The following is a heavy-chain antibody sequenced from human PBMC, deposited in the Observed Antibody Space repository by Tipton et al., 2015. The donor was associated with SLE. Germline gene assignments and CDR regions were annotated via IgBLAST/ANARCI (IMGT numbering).Heavy chain of an antibody. Sequence: SLRLSCAASGFTFSSYAMSWVRQAPGKGLEWVSAISGSGGSTYHADSVKGRFTISRDNSKNTLYLQMNSLRAEDTAVYYCAKVLGATDFNWFDPWGQGTLVTVSS. CDR1: GFTFSSYA. J-gene: IGHJ5*02. CDR3: AKVLGATDFNWFDP. V-gene: IGHV3-23*01. CDR2: ISGSGGST. D-gene: IGHD5-12*01.